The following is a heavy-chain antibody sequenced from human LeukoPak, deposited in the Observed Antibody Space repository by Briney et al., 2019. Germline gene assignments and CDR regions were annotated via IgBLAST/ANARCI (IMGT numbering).Heavy chain of an antibody. CDR1: GFTFSSYA. J-gene: IGHJ4*02. CDR3: AKDLYGGNRFGY. V-gene: IGHV3-23*01. Sequence: QPGASLRLSCAASGFTFSSYAMSWVRQAPGKGLEWVSAISGSGGSTYYADSVKGRFTISRDNSENTLYLQMNSLRAEDTAVYYCAKDLYGGNRFGYWGQGTLVTVSS. CDR2: ISGSGGST. D-gene: IGHD4-23*01.